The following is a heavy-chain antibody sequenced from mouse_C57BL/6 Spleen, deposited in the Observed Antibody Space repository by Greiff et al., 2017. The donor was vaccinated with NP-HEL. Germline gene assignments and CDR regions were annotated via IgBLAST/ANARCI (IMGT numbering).Heavy chain of an antibody. CDR3: ARGRLRRLYAMDY. V-gene: IGHV1-69*01. J-gene: IGHJ4*01. CDR2: IDPSDSYT. D-gene: IGHD2-4*01. CDR1: GYTFTSYW. Sequence: QVQLQQPGAELVMPGASVKLSCKASGYTFTSYWMHWVKQRPGQGLEWIGEIDPSDSYTNYNQKFKGKSTLTVDKSSSTAYMQLSSLTSEDSAVYYCARGRLRRLYAMDYWGQGTSVTVSS.